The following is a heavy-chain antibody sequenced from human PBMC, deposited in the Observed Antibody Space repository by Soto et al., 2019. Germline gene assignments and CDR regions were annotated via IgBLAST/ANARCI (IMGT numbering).Heavy chain of an antibody. Sequence: PSEPLSLTCAVSGGSISSSHWWSRVRQPPGKGLEWISEIYHRGSSNYNPSLKSRVTISVDKSKDQFSLNLSSVTAADTAVYYCARSGIVGSTRDAFDIWGQGTMVTVSS. CDR3: ARSGIVGSTRDAFDI. CDR2: IYHRGSS. D-gene: IGHD1-26*01. J-gene: IGHJ3*02. CDR1: GGSISSSHW. V-gene: IGHV4-4*02.